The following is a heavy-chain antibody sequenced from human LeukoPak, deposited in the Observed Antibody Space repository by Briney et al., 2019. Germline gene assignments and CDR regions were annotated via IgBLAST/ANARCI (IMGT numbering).Heavy chain of an antibody. D-gene: IGHD2-15*01. V-gene: IGHV4-59*11. CDR2: IYYSGST. CDR1: GGSISSHY. Sequence: KPSETLSLTCTVSGGSISSHYWSWIRQPPGKGLEWIGYIYYSGSTNYNPSLKSRVTISVDTSKNQFSLKLSSVTAADTAVYYCAREMELGYCSGGSCYSGANAFDIWGQGTMVTVSS. CDR3: AREMELGYCSGGSCYSGANAFDI. J-gene: IGHJ3*02.